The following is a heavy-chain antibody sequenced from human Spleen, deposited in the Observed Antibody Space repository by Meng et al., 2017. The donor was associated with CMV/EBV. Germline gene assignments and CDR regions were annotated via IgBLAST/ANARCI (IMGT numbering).Heavy chain of an antibody. CDR3: ARPPGSRGWPGLGWYFAL. D-gene: IGHD1-26*01. Sequence: SETLSLTCTFSGYSISSGYYWGWIRQPPGKGLEWIGSIYHSGSTYYNPSLKSRVTISVDTSKHQFSLKLSSVTAADTAVYYCARPPGSRGWPGLGWYFALWGRGTLVTVSS. CDR1: GYSISSGYY. J-gene: IGHJ2*01. V-gene: IGHV4-38-2*02. CDR2: IYHSGST.